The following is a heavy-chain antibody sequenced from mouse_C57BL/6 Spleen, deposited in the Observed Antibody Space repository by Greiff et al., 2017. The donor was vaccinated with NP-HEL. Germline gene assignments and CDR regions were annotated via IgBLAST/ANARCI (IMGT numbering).Heavy chain of an antibody. Sequence: QVQLQQPGAELVRPGTSVKLSCKASGYTFTSYWMHWVKQRPGQGLEWIGVIDPSDSYTNYNQKFKGKATLTVDTSSSTAYMQLSSLTSEDSAVYYCARGGLREDFDYWGQGTTLTVSS. D-gene: IGHD3-1*01. CDR2: IDPSDSYT. CDR1: GYTFTSYW. CDR3: ARGGLREDFDY. V-gene: IGHV1-59*01. J-gene: IGHJ2*01.